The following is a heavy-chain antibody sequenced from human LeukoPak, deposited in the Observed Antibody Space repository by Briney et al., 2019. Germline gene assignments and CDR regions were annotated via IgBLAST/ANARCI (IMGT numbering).Heavy chain of an antibody. J-gene: IGHJ4*02. V-gene: IGHV5-51*01. D-gene: IGHD2-15*01. CDR1: GYSFTSYW. Sequence: GESLKISCKGSGYSFTSYWIGWVRLMPGKGLEWMGIIYPGDSDTGYSPSFQGQVTISADKSISTAYLQWSSLKASDTAMYYCARRYCSGGSCSYYFDYWGQGTLVTVSS. CDR2: IYPGDSDT. CDR3: ARRYCSGGSCSYYFDY.